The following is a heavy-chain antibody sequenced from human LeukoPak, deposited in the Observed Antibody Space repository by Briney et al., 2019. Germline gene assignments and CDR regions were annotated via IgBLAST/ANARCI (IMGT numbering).Heavy chain of an antibody. Sequence: PGGSLRLSCAASGFTFSSYGMSWVRQAPGKGLKWVSAISGSGGSTHYADSVKGRFTISRDNSKNTLYLQMNSLRAEDTGVYYCAKDDAWGRFYHWGQGTLVTVSS. J-gene: IGHJ1*01. CDR3: AKDDAWGRFYH. V-gene: IGHV3-23*01. CDR2: ISGSGGST. D-gene: IGHD3-16*01. CDR1: GFTFSSYG.